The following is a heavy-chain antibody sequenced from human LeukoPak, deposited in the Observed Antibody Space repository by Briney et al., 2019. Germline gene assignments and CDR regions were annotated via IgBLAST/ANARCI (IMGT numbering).Heavy chain of an antibody. V-gene: IGHV4-4*07. D-gene: IGHD5-12*01. CDR3: ARWGFSGYDSDAFDI. CDR1: GASISSYY. CDR2: MFTSGSI. Sequence: PSETLSLTCTISGASISSYYWSWIRQPAGKGLEWIGRMFTSGSINYNPSLKSRVTMSIDTSKNQLSLKVTSVTAADTAVYYYARWGFSGYDSDAFDIWGQGTMVTVSS. J-gene: IGHJ3*02.